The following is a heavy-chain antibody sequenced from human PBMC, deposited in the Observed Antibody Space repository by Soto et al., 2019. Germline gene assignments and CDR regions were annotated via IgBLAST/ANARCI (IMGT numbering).Heavy chain of an antibody. Sequence: EVQLVESGGGLVQPGGSLRLSCAASGFTFSDRYMDWVRQAPGKGLEWVGRTKNKANSYTTEYAASVKGRLTISRDDSRNSVYLQMNSLKTDDTAVYYCTIEGAYPGPDFDYWGQGTLVTVSS. J-gene: IGHJ4*02. CDR3: TIEGAYPGPDFDY. D-gene: IGHD3-16*01. CDR1: GFTFSDRY. CDR2: TKNKANSYTT. V-gene: IGHV3-72*01.